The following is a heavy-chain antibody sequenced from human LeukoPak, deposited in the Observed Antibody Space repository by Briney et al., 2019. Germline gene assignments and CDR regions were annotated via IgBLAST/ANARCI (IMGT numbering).Heavy chain of an antibody. CDR1: GFTFSSYA. J-gene: IGHJ3*02. D-gene: IGHD2-8*01. CDR3: AKDWFEDIVLMAGAFDI. Sequence: GGSLRLSCAASGFTFSSYAMHWVRQAPGKGLEWVAVISYDGSNKYYADSVKGRFTISRDNSKNTLYLQMNSLRAEDTAVYYCAKDWFEDIVLMAGAFDIWGQGTMVTVSS. V-gene: IGHV3-30*04. CDR2: ISYDGSNK.